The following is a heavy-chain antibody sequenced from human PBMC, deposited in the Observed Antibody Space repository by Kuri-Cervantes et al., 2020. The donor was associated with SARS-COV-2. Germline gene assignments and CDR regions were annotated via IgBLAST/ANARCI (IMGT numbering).Heavy chain of an antibody. V-gene: IGHV4-59*11. J-gene: IGHJ4*02. CDR1: GGSISDHY. Sequence: ESLKISCTVSGGSISDHYWSWTRQSPGKGLEWIGYIYDSGTTNYNPSLKSRVTVSVDKSKNHFSLRLSSVTAADTAVYYCARDLNGQLWSTGLGYWGQGTLVTVSS. D-gene: IGHD5-18*01. CDR3: ARDLNGQLWSTGLGY. CDR2: IYDSGTT.